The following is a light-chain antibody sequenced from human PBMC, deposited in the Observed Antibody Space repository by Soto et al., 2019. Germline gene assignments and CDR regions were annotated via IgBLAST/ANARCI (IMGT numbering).Light chain of an antibody. J-gene: IGLJ3*02. CDR2: DSF. CDR3: QAYDNSLGVSVL. V-gene: IGLV1-40*01. CDR1: SSNIGAGYD. Sequence: QSVLTQPPSVSGAPGQTGTISCSGSSSNIGAGYDVHWYQQLPGTVPKLVIYDSFNRPSGVPDRFSGSKSGTSSSLAITGLQAEDDAYYYCQAYDNSLGVSVLFGGGTKLTVI.